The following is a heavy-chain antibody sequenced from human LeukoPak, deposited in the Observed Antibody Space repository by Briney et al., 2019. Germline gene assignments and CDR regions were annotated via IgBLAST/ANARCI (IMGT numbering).Heavy chain of an antibody. J-gene: IGHJ4*02. CDR1: GLIFNNAW. V-gene: IGHV3-15*01. CDR3: TTGNYGGRAAFDY. CDR2: IKSHIDGVTT. D-gene: IGHD1-7*01. Sequence: GGSLRLSCAASGLIFNNAWMTWVRQAPGKGLEWIGRIKSHIDGVTTDYAAPVKGRFTISRDAVFLQMNSLKIEDTAVYYCTTGNYGGRAAFDYWGQGILATVSS.